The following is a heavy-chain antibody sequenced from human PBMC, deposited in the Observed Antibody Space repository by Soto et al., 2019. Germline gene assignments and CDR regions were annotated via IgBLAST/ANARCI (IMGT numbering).Heavy chain of an antibody. Sequence: QLQLQESGPGLVKASETLSLTCTVSGCSVSSSFYYWGWVRQPPGKGLEWIGTIYDSGYTFYSPSLMGRVSISVDTSKNQFSLRLNSLTAADTAIYYCTTEAESYVAYWGQGSLVTVSS. CDR3: TTEAESYVAY. V-gene: IGHV4-39*01. D-gene: IGHD3-10*01. J-gene: IGHJ4*02. CDR2: IYDSGYT. CDR1: GCSVSSSFYY.